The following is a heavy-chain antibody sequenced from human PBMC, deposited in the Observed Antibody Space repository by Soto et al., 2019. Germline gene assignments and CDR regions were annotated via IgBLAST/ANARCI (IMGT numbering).Heavy chain of an antibody. Sequence: PGGSLRLSCAGSGFTFSNYAMAWVRQAPGKGLEWVSSVSGSGGNTFYADSVKGRFTISRDNSKNTLYLRMNSLRAEDTAVYYCAKNSENFGDSKSDYCGQGT. CDR3: AKNSENFGDSKSDY. J-gene: IGHJ4*02. CDR1: GFTFSNYA. D-gene: IGHD4-17*01. CDR2: VSGSGGNT. V-gene: IGHV3-23*01.